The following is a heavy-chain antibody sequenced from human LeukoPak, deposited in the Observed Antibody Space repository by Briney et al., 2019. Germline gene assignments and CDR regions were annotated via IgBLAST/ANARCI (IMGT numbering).Heavy chain of an antibody. J-gene: IGHJ4*02. V-gene: IGHV3-74*01. Sequence: GGSLRLSCAASGFTFSSYWMHWVRQAPGKGLVWVSRINSDGSSTSYADSVKGRFTISRDNAKNTLYLQMNSLRAEDTAVYYCARDDDTAMGPYYFDYWGQGTLVTVSS. CDR1: GFTFSSYW. CDR2: INSDGSST. CDR3: ARDDDTAMGPYYFDY. D-gene: IGHD5-18*01.